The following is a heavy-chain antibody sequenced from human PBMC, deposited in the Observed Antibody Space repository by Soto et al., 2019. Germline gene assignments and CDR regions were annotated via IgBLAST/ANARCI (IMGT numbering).Heavy chain of an antibody. CDR1: GFTFSNYG. V-gene: IGHV3-30*18. CDR3: AKRAFTGSYFSAFDI. Sequence: PGGSLRLSCGDSGFTFSNYGMHWVRQAPGKGLEWVAGISYDGSNKHYADSAEGRFTISRDNSKSTVYLQMNSLRAEDTAIYYCAKRAFTGSYFSAFDIWGQGTMVTVSS. D-gene: IGHD1-26*01. J-gene: IGHJ3*02. CDR2: ISYDGSNK.